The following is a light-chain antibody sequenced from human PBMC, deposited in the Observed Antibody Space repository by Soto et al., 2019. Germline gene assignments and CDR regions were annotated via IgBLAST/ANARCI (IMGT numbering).Light chain of an antibody. Sequence: SSELTQPPSVSVAPGQTASITCGGNNIGSKSVHWYQQRPGQAPVLVLYDDSDRPSGIPERFSGSNSGNTATLTISRVEAGDEADYYCQVWDIGGAHVVFGGGTKVTVL. J-gene: IGLJ2*01. CDR3: QVWDIGGAHVV. V-gene: IGLV3-21*02. CDR2: DDS. CDR1: NIGSKS.